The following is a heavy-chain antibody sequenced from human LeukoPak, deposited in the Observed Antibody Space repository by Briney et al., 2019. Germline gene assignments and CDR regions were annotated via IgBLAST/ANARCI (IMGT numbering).Heavy chain of an antibody. D-gene: IGHD3-22*01. J-gene: IGHJ4*02. CDR3: AKGRYDSSGYYFDY. Sequence: GGSLRLSCAATGFTFDDHTMHWVRQAPGKGLEWVSLISWDGGSTYYADSVKGRFTISRDNSKNSLYLQMNSLRTEDTALYYCAKGRYDSSGYYFDYWGQGTLVTVSS. CDR2: ISWDGGST. V-gene: IGHV3-43*01. CDR1: GFTFDDHT.